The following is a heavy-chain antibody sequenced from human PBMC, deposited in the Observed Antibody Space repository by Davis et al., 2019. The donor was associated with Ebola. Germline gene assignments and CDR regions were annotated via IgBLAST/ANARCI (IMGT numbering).Heavy chain of an antibody. D-gene: IGHD3-10*01. Sequence: GESLKISCTASGFTFSSYAMHWVRQAPGKGLEWVAVISYDGNNKYYADSVRGRFTISRDNSKNTLYVQMNSLRAEDTAVYYCARAGYYGSGSYRYYYYDMDVWGQGTTVTVSS. CDR1: GFTFSSYA. J-gene: IGHJ6*02. CDR3: ARAGYYGSGSYRYYYYDMDV. CDR2: ISYDGNNK. V-gene: IGHV3-30-3*01.